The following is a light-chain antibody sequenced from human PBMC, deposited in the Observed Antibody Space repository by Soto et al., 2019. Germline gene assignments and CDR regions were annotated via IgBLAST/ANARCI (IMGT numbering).Light chain of an antibody. CDR3: QQANSFPIT. J-gene: IGKJ5*01. CDR2: AAS. CDR1: QSISSN. Sequence: DIPLTQSQSSLSASVGERVTIXCRASQSISSNLNWYQQKPGKAPKLLIYAASSLQSGVPSRFSGSGSGTDFTLTISSLQPEDFATYYCQQANSFPITFGQGTRLEIK. V-gene: IGKV1-39*01.